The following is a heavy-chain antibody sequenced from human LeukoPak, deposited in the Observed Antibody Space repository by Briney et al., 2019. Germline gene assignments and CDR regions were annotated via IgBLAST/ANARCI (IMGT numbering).Heavy chain of an antibody. Sequence: GGSLRLSCAASGFTFSNSDMNWVRQAPGKGLEWVSGVSWNGSRTHYADSVKGRFIISRDNSRNFLYQQMNSLRPEDMAVYYCATGYSSGWYFYFQYWGQGTLVTVSS. CDR3: ATGYSSGWYFYFQY. J-gene: IGHJ1*01. CDR2: VSWNGSRT. D-gene: IGHD6-19*01. CDR1: GFTFSNSD. V-gene: IGHV3-19*01.